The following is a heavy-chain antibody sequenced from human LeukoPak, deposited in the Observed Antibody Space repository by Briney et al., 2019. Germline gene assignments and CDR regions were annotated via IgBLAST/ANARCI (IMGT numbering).Heavy chain of an antibody. Sequence: GGSLRLSCEASGFTFSSYAMSWVRQAPGKGLEWASPISGSGRSTYYADSVKGRFTISRDNSKNTLYLQMNSLRAGDTAVNYCAKSTAPSLYGDYFDYWGQGTLVTVSS. D-gene: IGHD4-17*01. CDR1: GFTFSSYA. V-gene: IGHV3-23*01. CDR2: ISGSGRST. CDR3: AKSTAPSLYGDYFDY. J-gene: IGHJ4*02.